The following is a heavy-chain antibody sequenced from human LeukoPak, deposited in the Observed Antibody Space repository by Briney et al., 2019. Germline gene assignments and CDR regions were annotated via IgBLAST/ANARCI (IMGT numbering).Heavy chain of an antibody. CDR3: ARKSRLVGAIDY. CDR1: GCTFSSYW. Sequence: GGSLRLSCAASGCTFSSYWMSWVRQAPGKGLEGVANIKQDGSEKYYVDSVKGRFTISRDNAKNSLYLQMNSLRAEDTAVYYCARKSRLVGAIDYWGQGTLVTVSS. CDR2: IKQDGSEK. J-gene: IGHJ4*02. V-gene: IGHV3-7*01. D-gene: IGHD1-26*01.